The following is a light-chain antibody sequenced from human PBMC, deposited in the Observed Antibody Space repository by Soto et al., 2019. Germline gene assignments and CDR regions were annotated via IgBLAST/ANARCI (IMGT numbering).Light chain of an antibody. CDR1: QSISSY. Sequence: DIQMTQSPSSLSASVGDRVTITCRASQSISSYLNWYQQKPGKAPKVLIYAASSLQSGVPSRLSGSGSGTDFTLTISSLQPEDVATYYCQQSYSTPYTFGQGTKLEIK. V-gene: IGKV1-39*01. CDR3: QQSYSTPYT. CDR2: AAS. J-gene: IGKJ2*01.